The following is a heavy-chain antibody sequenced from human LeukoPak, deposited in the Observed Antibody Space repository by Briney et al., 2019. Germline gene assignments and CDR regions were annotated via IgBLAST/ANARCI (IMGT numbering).Heavy chain of an antibody. CDR2: INPNSGGR. J-gene: IGHJ4*02. Sequence: ASVKVSCKPSGYTFTGYYMHWVRQAPRQGLEWRGWINPNSGGRNYAQKFQDRVTMTRNTSISTTYMELSSLRSEDTAVYYCARGLRRTAMVTRGGVRFDYWGQGTLVTVSS. D-gene: IGHD5-18*01. CDR1: GYTFTGYY. CDR3: ARGLRRTAMVTRGGVRFDY. V-gene: IGHV1-2*02.